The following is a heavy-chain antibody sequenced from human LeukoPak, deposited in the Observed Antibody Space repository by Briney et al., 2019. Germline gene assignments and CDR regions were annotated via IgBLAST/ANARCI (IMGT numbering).Heavy chain of an antibody. J-gene: IGHJ2*01. D-gene: IGHD1-26*01. CDR1: GFTFSSHT. CDR3: AKDRTVGASYWYFDL. CDR2: IGGSGDST. V-gene: IGHV3-23*01. Sequence: EPGGSLRLSCAASGFTFSSHTMSWVRQAPGKGPEWVSAIGGSGDSTYYADSVKGRFTISRDTSKNILFLQMNTLRAEDTAIYYCAKDRTVGASYWYFDLWGRGTLVTVSS.